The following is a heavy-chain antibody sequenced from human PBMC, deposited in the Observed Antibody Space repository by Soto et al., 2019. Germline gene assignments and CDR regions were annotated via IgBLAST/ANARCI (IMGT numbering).Heavy chain of an antibody. D-gene: IGHD3-22*01. CDR3: ARAPPYYYDSSGYTYYFDY. V-gene: IGHV4-31*03. CDR2: IYYSGST. J-gene: IGHJ4*02. Sequence: PSETLSLTCTVSGGSISSGSYYWNWIRQHAGKGLEWIGYIYYSGSTYYNSSLKSRVTISVDTSKNQFSLELSSVTAADTAVYYCARAPPYYYDSSGYTYYFDYWGQGTLVTAPQ. CDR1: GGSISSGSYY.